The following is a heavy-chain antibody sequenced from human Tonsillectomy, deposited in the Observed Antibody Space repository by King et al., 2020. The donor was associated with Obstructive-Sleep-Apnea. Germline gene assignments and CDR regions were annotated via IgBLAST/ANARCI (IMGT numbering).Heavy chain of an antibody. Sequence: VQLVESGAEVKKPGASVKVSCKASGYTFTSYDINWVRQATGQGLEWMGWMNPNSGNTGYAQKFQGRVTMTRNTSISTPYMELSSLRSEDTAVYYCASGGLHTLDFEYWGQGTLVTVSS. CDR2: MNPNSGNT. D-gene: IGHD2-15*01. J-gene: IGHJ4*02. CDR3: ASGGLHTLDFEY. CDR1: GYTFTSYD. V-gene: IGHV1-8*01.